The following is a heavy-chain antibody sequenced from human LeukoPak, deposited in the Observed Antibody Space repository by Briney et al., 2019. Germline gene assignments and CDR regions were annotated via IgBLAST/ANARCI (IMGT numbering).Heavy chain of an antibody. V-gene: IGHV3-30*04. J-gene: IGHJ5*02. CDR2: ISYDGSNK. Sequence: AGGSLRLSCAASAFTFSSYAMHWVRQAPGKGLEWVAIISYDGSNKYYADSVRGRFTISRDNSKNTLFLQMNSLRAEDTAVYYCARDRGVTIFGVVGGASWFDPWGQGTLVTVSS. CDR3: ARDRGVTIFGVVGGASWFDP. CDR1: AFTFSSYA. D-gene: IGHD3-3*01.